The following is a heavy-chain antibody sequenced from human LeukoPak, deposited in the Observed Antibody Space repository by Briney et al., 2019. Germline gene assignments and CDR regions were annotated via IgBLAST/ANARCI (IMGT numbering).Heavy chain of an antibody. CDR3: ARDGAGGDNSAFDM. J-gene: IGHJ3*02. D-gene: IGHD3-22*01. V-gene: IGHV3-72*01. CDR1: GVTLSDHH. Sequence: GGSLRLSCAAPGVTLSDHHMDWVRQAPGKGLEWVGRTRDKARGYTTEYAASVKGRFTISRDDSKTLVYLQMNSLRTEDTAVYFCARDGAGGDNSAFDMWGQGTVVTVSS. CDR2: TRDKARGYTT.